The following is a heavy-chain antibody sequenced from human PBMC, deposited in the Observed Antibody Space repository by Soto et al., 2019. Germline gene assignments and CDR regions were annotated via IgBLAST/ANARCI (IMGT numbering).Heavy chain of an antibody. V-gene: IGHV3-23*01. D-gene: IGHD2-15*01. CDR2: ISGSGGST. CDR3: AKVPAYLVIQTFDY. CDR1: GFTLSSYA. J-gene: IGHJ4*02. Sequence: PGGSLGLSCAASGFTLSSYAMSWVRQAPGKGLEWVSAISGSGGSTYYADSVKGRFTISRDNSKNTLYPQMNSLRAEDTAVYYCAKVPAYLVIQTFDYWGRGTLVAVS.